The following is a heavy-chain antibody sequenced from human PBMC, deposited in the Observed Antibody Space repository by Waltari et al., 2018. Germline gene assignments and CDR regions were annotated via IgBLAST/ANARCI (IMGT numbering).Heavy chain of an antibody. CDR3: ARLDNYDSGSYGFDW. J-gene: IGHJ4*02. CDR1: GGSFSSRLYH. CDR2: IFYSGST. Sequence: QLQLQASGPGLVKPSETLSLTCTVPGGSFSSRLYHLGWIRQPRGKGLVWIGSIFYSGSTYYNPSLKSRVTMSGDTSKNQFSLRLTSVTAADTAVYYCARLDNYDSGSYGFDWWGQGTLVTVSS. V-gene: IGHV4-39*01. D-gene: IGHD3-10*01.